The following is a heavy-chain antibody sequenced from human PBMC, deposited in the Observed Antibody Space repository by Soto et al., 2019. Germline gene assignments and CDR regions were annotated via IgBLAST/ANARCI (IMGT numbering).Heavy chain of an antibody. D-gene: IGHD3-16*01. V-gene: IGHV3-7*01. CDR1: RFTFSVYW. J-gene: IGHJ3*01. CDR2: IRHDGSEK. CDR3: ARDTLSAFDV. Sequence: GSLRLSCTASRFTFSVYWMSWVRQAPGKGLEWVANIRHDGSEKFYVDSVKGRFTVSRDNAKNSLYLQMNSLRAEDTAVYYCARDTLSAFDVWGQATMVTVSS.